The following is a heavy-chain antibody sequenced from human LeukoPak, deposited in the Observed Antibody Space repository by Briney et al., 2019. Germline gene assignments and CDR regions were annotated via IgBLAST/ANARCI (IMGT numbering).Heavy chain of an antibody. D-gene: IGHD1-26*01. Sequence: SETLSLTCTVSGGSISSGSYYWSWIRQPAGKGLEWIGRIYTSGSTNYNPSLKSRVTISVDTSKNQFSLKLSSVTAADTAVYYCARVLSIVGATGSDWFDPWGQGTLVTVSS. CDR1: GGSISSGSYY. J-gene: IGHJ5*02. CDR2: IYTSGST. V-gene: IGHV4-61*02. CDR3: ARVLSIVGATGSDWFDP.